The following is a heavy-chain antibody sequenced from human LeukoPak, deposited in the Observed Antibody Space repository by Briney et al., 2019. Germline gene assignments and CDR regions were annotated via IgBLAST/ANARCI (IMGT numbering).Heavy chain of an antibody. D-gene: IGHD2-15*01. CDR2: MNPNSGNT. CDR1: GYTFTSYD. V-gene: IGHV1-8*01. J-gene: IGHJ5*02. CDR3: ATQSVAAVYSWFDP. Sequence: GASVKVSCKASGYTFTSYDINWVRQATGQGLEWMGWMNPNSGNTGYAQKFQGRVTITADESTSTAYMELSSLRSEDTAVYYCATQSVAAVYSWFDPWGRGTLVTVSS.